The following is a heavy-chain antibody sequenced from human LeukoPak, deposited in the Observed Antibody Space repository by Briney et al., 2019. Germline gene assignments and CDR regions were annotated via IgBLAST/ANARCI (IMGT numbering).Heavy chain of an antibody. CDR1: GFTFSSYA. J-gene: IGHJ4*02. CDR3: ARVGRGAFDY. V-gene: IGHV3-30-3*01. CDR2: ISYDGSNK. Sequence: GGSLRLSCAASGFTFSSYAMHWVRQAPGKRLEWVAVISYDGSNKYYADSVKGRFTISRDNSKNTLYLQMNSLRAEDTAVYYCARVGRGAFDYWGQGTLVTVSS.